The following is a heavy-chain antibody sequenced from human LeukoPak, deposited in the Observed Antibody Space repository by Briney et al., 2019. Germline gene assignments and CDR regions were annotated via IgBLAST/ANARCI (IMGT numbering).Heavy chain of an antibody. CDR2: ISSSSSYI. D-gene: IGHD6-19*01. J-gene: IGHJ4*02. Sequence: GSLRLSCAAXGFTFXSYSMNWVRQAPGRGLEWVSSISSSSSYIYYADSVKGRFTISRDNAKNSLYLQMNSLRAEDTAVYYCARALSSGWSIDYWGQGTLVTVSS. V-gene: IGHV3-21*01. CDR3: ARALSSGWSIDY. CDR1: GFTFXSYS.